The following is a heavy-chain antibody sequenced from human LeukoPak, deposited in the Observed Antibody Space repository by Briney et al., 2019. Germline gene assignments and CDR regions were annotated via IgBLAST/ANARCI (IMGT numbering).Heavy chain of an antibody. CDR3: AREGDYRMVDYYYAMDV. V-gene: IGHV1-69*04. D-gene: IGHD4-11*01. CDR1: GVTFSSYA. CDR2: IIPMLGIA. J-gene: IGHJ6*02. Sequence: SVKVSCKASGVTFSSYAINWVRQAPGQGLEWMGRIIPMLGIAKYAQKFQGRVTITADKSTSTTYMELSSLRSEDTAVYYCAREGDYRMVDYYYAMDVWGQGTTVIVSS.